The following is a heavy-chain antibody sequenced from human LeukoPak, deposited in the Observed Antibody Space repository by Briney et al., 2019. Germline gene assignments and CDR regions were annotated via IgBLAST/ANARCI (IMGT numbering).Heavy chain of an antibody. J-gene: IGHJ3*02. V-gene: IGHV3-21*01. D-gene: IGHD3-10*01. CDR1: GFTFSTYS. Sequence: AWGSLRLSCAASGFTFSTYSMNWVRQAPGQGLELVSSISSSSSYIYYADSVQGRFTISRDNARNSLFLQMNSLRAEDTAVYYCAREGRYYGSGSHGDGFDIWGQGTMVTVSS. CDR2: ISSSSSYI. CDR3: AREGRYYGSGSHGDGFDI.